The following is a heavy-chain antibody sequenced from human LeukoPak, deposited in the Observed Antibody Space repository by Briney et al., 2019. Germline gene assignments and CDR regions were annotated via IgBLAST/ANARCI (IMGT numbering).Heavy chain of an antibody. D-gene: IGHD3-10*01. CDR1: GYTFTSYG. V-gene: IGHV1-18*01. CDR3: ARDRPRRGSFDY. J-gene: IGHJ4*02. Sequence: ASVKVSCKASGYTFTSYGIGWVRQAPGQGLEWMGWISVHNGNTNYARKLQGRVTMTTDTSTSTAYMELRSLRSDDTAVYYCARDRPRRGSFDYWGQGTLVTVSS. CDR2: ISVHNGNT.